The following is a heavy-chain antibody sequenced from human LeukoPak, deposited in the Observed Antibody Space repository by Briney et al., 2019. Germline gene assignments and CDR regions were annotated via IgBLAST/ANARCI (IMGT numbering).Heavy chain of an antibody. CDR2: ISSSSNYI. CDR1: GFTFSSFS. D-gene: IGHD1-26*01. CDR3: ARMYSGSLDY. J-gene: IGHJ4*02. V-gene: IGHV3-21*03. Sequence: PGGSLRVSCAASGFTFSSFSMNWVRQAPGKGLEWVSSISSSSNYIYYADSVRGRFTISRDNAKNSLSLQMNRLRVEDTAVYYCARMYSGSLDYWGQGTLVTVSS.